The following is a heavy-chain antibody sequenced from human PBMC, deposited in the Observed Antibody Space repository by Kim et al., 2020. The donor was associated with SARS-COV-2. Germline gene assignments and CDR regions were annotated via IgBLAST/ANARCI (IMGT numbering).Heavy chain of an antibody. J-gene: IGHJ6*02. CDR2: INPNSGGT. Sequence: ASVKVSCKASGYTFTGYYMHWVRQAPGQGLEWMGWINPNSGGTNYAQKFQGWVTMTRDTSISTAYMELSRLRSDDTAVYYCARGGGTYCSSTSCYVHYYYGMDVWGQGTTVTVSS. D-gene: IGHD2-2*01. CDR3: ARGGGTYCSSTSCYVHYYYGMDV. V-gene: IGHV1-2*04. CDR1: GYTFTGYY.